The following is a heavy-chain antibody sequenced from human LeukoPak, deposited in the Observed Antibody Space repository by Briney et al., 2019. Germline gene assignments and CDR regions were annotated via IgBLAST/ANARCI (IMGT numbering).Heavy chain of an antibody. CDR3: ARITTYYYDSSGYNY. J-gene: IGHJ4*02. Sequence: SGPTLLNPTPTLTLTCTFSGFSLSTSGMCVSWIRQPPGKALEWIARIDWDDDKYYSTSLKTRLTISKDTSKNQVVLTMTNMDPVDTATYYCARITTYYYDSSGYNYWGQGTLVTVSS. D-gene: IGHD3-22*01. V-gene: IGHV2-70*10. CDR1: GFSLSTSGMC. CDR2: IDWDDDK.